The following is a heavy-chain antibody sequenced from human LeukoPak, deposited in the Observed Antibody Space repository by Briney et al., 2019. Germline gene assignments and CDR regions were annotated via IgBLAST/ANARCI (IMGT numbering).Heavy chain of an antibody. Sequence: GRSLRLSCAASGFTFSGSVMHWVRQAPGKGREWMAGISDDGRNEHFADSVKGRFTISRDNSKSTVFLQMNSLRSDDTAVYYCATEGDSSGHAGVFDYWGLGTLVTVSS. J-gene: IGHJ4*02. V-gene: IGHV3-30*04. CDR2: ISDDGRNE. CDR1: GFTFSGSV. D-gene: IGHD6-19*01. CDR3: ATEGDSSGHAGVFDY.